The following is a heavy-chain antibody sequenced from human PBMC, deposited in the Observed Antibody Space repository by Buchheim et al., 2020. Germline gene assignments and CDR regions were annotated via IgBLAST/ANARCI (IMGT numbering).Heavy chain of an antibody. V-gene: IGHV3-72*01. D-gene: IGHD2-8*02. CDR1: GFTFSDHF. CDR3: ARDRTGGSFDY. CDR2: TRNKANSYST. J-gene: IGHJ4*02. Sequence: EVQLVESGGGLVQPGGSLRLPCAASGFTFSDHFMDWVRQAPGKGLEWVGRTRNKANSYSTEYAASVKGRFIVSRDDSRNSLYLQMNSLKAEDTAVYYCARDRTGGSFDYWGQG.